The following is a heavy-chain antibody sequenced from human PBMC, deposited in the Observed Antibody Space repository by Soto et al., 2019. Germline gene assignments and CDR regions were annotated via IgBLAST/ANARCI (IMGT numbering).Heavy chain of an antibody. CDR1: GYTFTSYG. CDR3: ARVADYGDARSGFDI. V-gene: IGHV1-18*01. CDR2: ISAYNGNT. Sequence: ASVKVCCKASGYTFTSYGISWVRQAPGQGLEWMGWISAYNGNTNYAQKLQGRVTMTTDTSTGTAYMELRSLRSDDTAVYYCARVADYGDARSGFDIWGQGTMVTVS. D-gene: IGHD4-17*01. J-gene: IGHJ3*02.